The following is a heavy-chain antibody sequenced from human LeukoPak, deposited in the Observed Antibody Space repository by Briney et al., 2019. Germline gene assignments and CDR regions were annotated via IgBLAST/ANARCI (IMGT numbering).Heavy chain of an antibody. CDR2: FDPEDGET. D-gene: IGHD4-23*01. Sequence: ASVKASCKVSGYTLTELSMHWVRQAPGKGLEWMGGFDPEDGETIYAQKFQGRVTMTEDTSTDTAYMELSSLRSEDTAVYYCATGSPPQPTVVIGGGAFDIWGQGTMVTVSS. CDR3: ATGSPPQPTVVIGGGAFDI. J-gene: IGHJ3*02. CDR1: GYTLTELS. V-gene: IGHV1-24*01.